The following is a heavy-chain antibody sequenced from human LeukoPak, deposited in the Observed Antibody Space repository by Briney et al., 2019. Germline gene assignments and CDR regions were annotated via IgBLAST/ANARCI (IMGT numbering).Heavy chain of an antibody. CDR3: ARDRRYFDWLLYY. V-gene: IGHV1-69*13. J-gene: IGHJ4*02. CDR2: IIPIFGTA. Sequence: SVKVSCKASGGTFSNYAISWVRQAPGQGLEWMGGIIPIFGTANYAQKFQGRVTITADESTSTAYMELSSLRSEDTAVYYCARDRRYFDWLLYYWGQGTLVTVSS. D-gene: IGHD3-9*01. CDR1: GGTFSNYA.